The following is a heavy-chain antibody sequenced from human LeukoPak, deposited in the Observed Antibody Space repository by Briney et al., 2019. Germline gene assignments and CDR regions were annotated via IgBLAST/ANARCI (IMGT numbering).Heavy chain of an antibody. D-gene: IGHD1-26*01. Sequence: GGSLRLSCAASGFTFSSYWMSWLRQAPGKGLEWVANIKEDGNERYYVDSVKGRFSISRNNAKDSLYLQMNSLRAEDTAMYYCARDTVGASAFWGQGTRVTVSS. V-gene: IGHV3-7*01. CDR2: IKEDGNER. CDR3: ARDTVGASAF. J-gene: IGHJ4*02. CDR1: GFTFSSYW.